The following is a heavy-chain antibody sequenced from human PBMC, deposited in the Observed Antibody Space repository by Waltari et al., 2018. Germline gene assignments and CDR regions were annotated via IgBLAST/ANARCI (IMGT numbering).Heavy chain of an antibody. CDR1: GFTFSSYA. J-gene: IGHJ5*02. CDR2: IDGNGGST. Sequence: EVHLVASGGGLVQPGGSLSLSCSASGFTFSSYAMHWVRQAPGKGLEYVSAIDGNGGSTYYADSVKGRFTISRDNSKNTLYLQLSSLRPEDTAVYYCGPLYYYDSPTWGQGTLVTVSS. V-gene: IGHV3-64D*08. D-gene: IGHD3-22*01. CDR3: GPLYYYDSPT.